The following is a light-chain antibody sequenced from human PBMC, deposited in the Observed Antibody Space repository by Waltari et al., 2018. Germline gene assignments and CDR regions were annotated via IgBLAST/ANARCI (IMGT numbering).Light chain of an antibody. Sequence: QSALTQPASVSGTPGQSITISCTGTSRDVGRYDYVSWYQQHPGRAPKLLIHDVTDRASGVAGRCSGSNAGNTASLTISGLQTEDEADYYCTSYTSSTTTPYVFGTGTQVTV. CDR3: TSYTSSTTTPYV. CDR2: DVT. J-gene: IGLJ1*01. V-gene: IGLV2-14*03. CDR1: SRDVGRYDY.